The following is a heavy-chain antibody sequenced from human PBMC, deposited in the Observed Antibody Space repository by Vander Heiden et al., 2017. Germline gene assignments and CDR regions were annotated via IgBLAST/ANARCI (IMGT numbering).Heavy chain of an antibody. CDR1: GFTFSSYA. CDR3: AKGETVVVVAASSLDY. CDR2: ISGSGGST. J-gene: IGHJ4*02. V-gene: IGHV3-23*01. Sequence: EVQLLESGGGLVQPGGSLRLSCAASGFTFSSYAMSWVRQAPGKGLEWVSAISGSGGSTYYADSVKGRFTISRDNSKNTLYLQMNSLRAEDTAVYYCAKGETVVVVAASSLDYWGQGTLVTVSS. D-gene: IGHD2-15*01.